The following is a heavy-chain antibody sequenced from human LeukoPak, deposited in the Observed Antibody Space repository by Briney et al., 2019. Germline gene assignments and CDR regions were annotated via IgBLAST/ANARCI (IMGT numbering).Heavy chain of an antibody. J-gene: IGHJ3*02. CDR2: ISSSSSYI. CDR1: GFTFSSYS. D-gene: IGHD3-10*01. V-gene: IGHV3-21*01. Sequence: GGPLRLSCAASGFTFSSYSMNWVRQAPGKGLEWVSSISSSSSYISYADSVKGRFTISRDNAKNSLYLQMNSLRAEDTAVYYCARGRRYGSGSRKDAFDIWGQGTMVTVSS. CDR3: ARGRRYGSGSRKDAFDI.